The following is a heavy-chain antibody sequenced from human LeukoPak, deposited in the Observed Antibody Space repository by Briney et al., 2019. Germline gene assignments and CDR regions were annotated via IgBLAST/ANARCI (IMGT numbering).Heavy chain of an antibody. Sequence: GRSLRLSCAASGFTFDDYAMHWVRQAPGKGLEWVSGISWNSGSIGYADSVKGRFTISRDNAKNSLYLQMNSLRAEDTAVYYCARDHDILTGSVDYWGQGTLVTVSS. D-gene: IGHD3-9*01. J-gene: IGHJ4*02. CDR2: ISWNSGSI. CDR1: GFTFDDYA. CDR3: ARDHDILTGSVDY. V-gene: IGHV3-9*01.